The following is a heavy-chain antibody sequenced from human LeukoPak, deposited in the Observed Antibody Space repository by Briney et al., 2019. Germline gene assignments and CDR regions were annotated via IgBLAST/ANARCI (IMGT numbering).Heavy chain of an antibody. CDR2: IYYSGST. D-gene: IGHD3-22*01. J-gene: IGHJ4*02. Sequence: PSETLSLTCTVSGGSISSGGYYWSWIRQHPGKGLEWIGYIYYSGSTYYNPSLKSRVTISVDTSKNQFSLKLSSVTAADTAVYYCARETPDYYYDSSGFDYWGQGALVTVSS. V-gene: IGHV4-31*03. CDR3: ARETPDYYYDSSGFDY. CDR1: GGSISSGGYY.